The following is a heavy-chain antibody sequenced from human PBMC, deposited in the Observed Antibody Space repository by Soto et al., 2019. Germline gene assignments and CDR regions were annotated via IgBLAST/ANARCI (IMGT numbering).Heavy chain of an antibody. CDR1: GYSFTTYW. CDR3: ARPLSPYYYYYGMDV. Sequence: GESLKISCQGSGYSFTTYWIGWVRQMPGKGLEWMGIIYPRDSDIIYSPSFQGQVTISADKSISTAYLQWSSLKASDTAMYYCARPLSPYYYYYGMDVWGQGTTVTVSS. CDR2: IYPRDSDI. J-gene: IGHJ6*02. V-gene: IGHV5-51*01.